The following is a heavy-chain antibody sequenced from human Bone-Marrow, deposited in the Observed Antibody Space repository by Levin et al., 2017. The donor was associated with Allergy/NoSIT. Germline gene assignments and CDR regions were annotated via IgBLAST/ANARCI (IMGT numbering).Heavy chain of an antibody. CDR2: IIPNFGTT. Sequence: SVKVSCKASGGTFGSHAVSWVRQAPGQGLEWMGGIIPNFGTTKYAQKFQGRVTVTADRSTSTAYMELSNLTSDDTAVYYCAREGSGFYQYYYMDVWGKGTTVTVSS. CDR3: AREGSGFYQYYYMDV. J-gene: IGHJ6*03. CDR1: GGTFGSHA. V-gene: IGHV1-69*06. D-gene: IGHD3-3*01.